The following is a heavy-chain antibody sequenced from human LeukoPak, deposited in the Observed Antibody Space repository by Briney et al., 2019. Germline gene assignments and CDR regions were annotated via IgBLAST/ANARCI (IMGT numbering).Heavy chain of an antibody. CDR1: GFTFSSYG. CDR3: AKDQGIVVVPAAMWYNWFDP. Sequence: GGSLRLSCAASGFTFSSYGMHWVRQAPGKGLEWVAFIRYDGSNKYYADSVKGRFTISRDNSKNTLYLQMNSLRAEDTAVYYCAKDQGIVVVPAAMWYNWFDPWGQGTLVTVSS. V-gene: IGHV3-30*02. CDR2: IRYDGSNK. D-gene: IGHD2-2*01. J-gene: IGHJ5*02.